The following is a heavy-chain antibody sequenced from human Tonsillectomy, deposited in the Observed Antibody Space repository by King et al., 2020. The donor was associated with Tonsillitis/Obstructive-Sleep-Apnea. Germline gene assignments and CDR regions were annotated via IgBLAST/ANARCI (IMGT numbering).Heavy chain of an antibody. CDR1: GYTFISYW. CDR2: IDPSDSYT. D-gene: IGHD6-13*01. V-gene: IGHV5-10-1*01. J-gene: IGHJ4*02. Sequence: QLVQSGAEVKKPGESLRISCKGSGYTFISYWITWVRQMPGKGLEWMGKIDPSDSYTSYSPSFQGHVTISADKSISTAYLQWSSLKVSDTAMYYCAIRYCSSWSNWGQGTLVTVSS. CDR3: AIRYCSSWSN.